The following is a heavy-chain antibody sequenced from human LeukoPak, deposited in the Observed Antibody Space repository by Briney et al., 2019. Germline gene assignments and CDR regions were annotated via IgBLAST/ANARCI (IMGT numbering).Heavy chain of an antibody. CDR3: AKYSSSSGYYYYYMDV. J-gene: IGHJ6*03. D-gene: IGHD6-6*01. CDR2: IYYSGST. CDR1: GGSISSHY. V-gene: IGHV4-59*11. Sequence: SETLSLTCTVPGGSISSHYWSWIRQRPGKGLEWVGYIYYSGSTNYNPSLKSRVTISVDTSKNQFSLKLSSVTAADTAVYYCAKYSSSSGYYYYYMDVWGKGTTVTVSS.